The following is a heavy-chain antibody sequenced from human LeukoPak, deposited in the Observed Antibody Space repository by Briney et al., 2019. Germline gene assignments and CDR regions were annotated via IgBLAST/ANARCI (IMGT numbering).Heavy chain of an antibody. CDR1: GGTFSSYA. J-gene: IGHJ6*03. V-gene: IGHV1-18*01. CDR3: ARDRSSSWFRPFYYYYYYMDV. CDR2: ISAYNGNT. Sequence: ASVKVSCKASGGTFSSYAISWVRQAPGQGLEWMGWISAYNGNTNYAQKLQGRVTMTTDTSTSTAYMELRSLRSDDTAVYYCARDRSSSWFRPFYYYYYYMDVWGKGTTVTISS. D-gene: IGHD6-13*01.